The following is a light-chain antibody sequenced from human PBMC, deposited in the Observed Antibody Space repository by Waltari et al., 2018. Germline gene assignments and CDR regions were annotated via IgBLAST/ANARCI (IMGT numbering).Light chain of an antibody. J-gene: IGLJ1*01. CDR1: RSDVGAYDY. CDR2: DVT. Sequence: QSALTQPRPVSGSPGQSSTTPSTGTRSDVGAYDYVSWYQQRPGKAPKLIIYDVTGRPSGVPDRFSGSKSDNKASLTISGLQADDEADYYCCSYAGRYTNYVFGSGTKVTVL. V-gene: IGLV2-11*01. CDR3: CSYAGRYTNYV.